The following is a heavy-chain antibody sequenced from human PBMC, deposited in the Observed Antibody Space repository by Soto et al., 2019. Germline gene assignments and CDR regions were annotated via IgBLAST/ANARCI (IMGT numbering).Heavy chain of an antibody. D-gene: IGHD3-10*01. CDR2: ISPNSGGT. CDR1: GYTFTGYY. V-gene: IGHV1-2*02. J-gene: IGHJ6*02. Sequence: QVQLVQSGAEVKKPGASVKVSCKASGYTFTGYYMHWVRQAPGQGLEWMGWISPNSGGTNYAQKFQGRVTMTRDTSISTAYMELSRLRSDDTAVYYCARGGGSGSYVGGYGMDVWGQGTTVTVSS. CDR3: ARGGGSGSYVGGYGMDV.